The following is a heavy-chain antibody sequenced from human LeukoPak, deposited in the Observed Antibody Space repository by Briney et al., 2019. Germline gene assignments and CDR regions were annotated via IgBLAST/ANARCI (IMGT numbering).Heavy chain of an antibody. Sequence: GGSLRLSCAASGFTFTTYAMSWVRQAPGKGLEWVSAISGSGGSTYYADSVRGRFTISRDNAKNSLYLQMNSLRDEDTAVYYCARVDWMIGAFDIWGQGTMVTVSS. CDR3: ARVDWMIGAFDI. D-gene: IGHD3-22*01. CDR2: ISGSGGST. V-gene: IGHV3-23*01. J-gene: IGHJ3*02. CDR1: GFTFTTYA.